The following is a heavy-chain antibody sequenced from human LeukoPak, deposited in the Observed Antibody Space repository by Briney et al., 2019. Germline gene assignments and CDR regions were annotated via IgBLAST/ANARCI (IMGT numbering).Heavy chain of an antibody. J-gene: IGHJ3*02. V-gene: IGHV4-59*01. CDR2: ISSSGTT. D-gene: IGHD5/OR15-5a*01. CDR3: ARNKGLHKDFDI. Sequence: SETLSLTCTVSGGPISRYYWSWIRQPPGKGLEYIGSISSSGTTSYNPSLMKRVAIAVNTSKNQSPLKLSYVTAADTAVYYCARNKGLHKDFDIWGQGTMVTVSS. CDR1: GGPISRYY.